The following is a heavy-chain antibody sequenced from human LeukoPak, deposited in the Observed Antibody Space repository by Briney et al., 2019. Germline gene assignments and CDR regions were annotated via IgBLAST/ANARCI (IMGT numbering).Heavy chain of an antibody. D-gene: IGHD1-26*01. J-gene: IGHJ4*02. CDR3: ARTGIGIDATDY. CDR1: GGSISTNNYY. Sequence: NPSETLSLTCTVSGGSISTNNYYWGWIRQPPGKGLEWIGNNSPSLKSRVTISLDTSRNQFSLRLRSVTAADTAVYYCARTGIGIDATDYWGQGTLVTVSS. V-gene: IGHV4-39*07.